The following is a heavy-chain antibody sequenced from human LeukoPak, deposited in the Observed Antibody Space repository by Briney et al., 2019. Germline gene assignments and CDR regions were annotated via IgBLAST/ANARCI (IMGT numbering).Heavy chain of an antibody. CDR1: GGSISSYY. D-gene: IGHD6-19*01. V-gene: IGHV4-4*07. CDR3: AGQTVAGTDFDY. J-gene: IGHJ4*02. CDR2: IYTSGST. Sequence: SDTLSLTCTVSGGSISSYYWSWIRQPAGRGLEWIGRIYTSGSTNYNPSLKSRVTMSVDTSKNQFSLKLSSVTAADTAVYYCAGQTVAGTDFDYWGQGTLVTVSS.